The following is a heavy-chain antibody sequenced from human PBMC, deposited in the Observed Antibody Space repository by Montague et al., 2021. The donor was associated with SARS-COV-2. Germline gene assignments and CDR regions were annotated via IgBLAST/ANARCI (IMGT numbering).Heavy chain of an antibody. Sequence: SETLSLTCTVSGGSISSSSYYWGWIRQPPGKGLVWIGNNYYSGSTYYNPSLKSRVTISVDTSKNQFSLKLSSVTAADTAVYYCARQKMGSVTIFGVVMHDRWFDQWGQGTLVTVSS. V-gene: IGHV4-39*01. CDR3: ARQKMGSVTIFGVVMHDRWFDQ. J-gene: IGHJ5*02. CDR2: NYYSGST. CDR1: GGSISSSSYY. D-gene: IGHD3-3*01.